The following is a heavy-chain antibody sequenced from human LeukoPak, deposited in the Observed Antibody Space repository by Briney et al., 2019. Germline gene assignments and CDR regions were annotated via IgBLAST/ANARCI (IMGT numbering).Heavy chain of an antibody. D-gene: IGHD3-22*01. V-gene: IGHV3-74*01. CDR1: GFTFSSYW. CDR2: IGSDGSTT. CDR3: ARERSGSSGYYSAIDS. Sequence: PGGSLRLSCVAFGFTFSSYWMHWVRQPPGNGLVWVSRIGSDGSTTTYADSVKGRFTISRDNAKNTLYLQMNSLRAEDTAVYYCARERSGSSGYYSAIDSWGQGALVTVSS. J-gene: IGHJ4*02.